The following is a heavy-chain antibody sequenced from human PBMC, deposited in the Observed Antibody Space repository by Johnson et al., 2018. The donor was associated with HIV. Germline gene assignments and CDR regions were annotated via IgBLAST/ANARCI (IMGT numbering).Heavy chain of an antibody. CDR1: GFTFSSYG. CDR3: ARPGDTTMVSAFDI. CDR2: ISFDGSHT. D-gene: IGHD5-18*01. Sequence: QVQLVESGGGVVQPGRSLRLSCAASGFTFSSYGMHWVRQAPGKGLEWVAVISFDGSHTYYADSVKGRFTISRDNSKNTLYLQMTSLRAEDTAVYYCARPGDTTMVSAFDIWGQGTMVTISS. V-gene: IGHV3-30*19. J-gene: IGHJ3*02.